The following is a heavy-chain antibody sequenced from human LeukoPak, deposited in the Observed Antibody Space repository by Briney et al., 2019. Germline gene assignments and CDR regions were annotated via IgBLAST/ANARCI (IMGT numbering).Heavy chain of an antibody. V-gene: IGHV3-74*01. J-gene: IGHJ1*01. CDR1: GFTFSSYW. CDR3: ARAPSEIGGYYPEYFRH. CDR2: IKSDGST. D-gene: IGHD3-22*01. Sequence: GGSLRLSCAASGFTFSSYWMHWVRQAPGKGLVWVSRIKSDGSTNYSDSVKGRFTISRDNAKNTVSLQMNSLRAEDTGVYYCARAPSEIGGYYPEYFRHWGQGTLVTVSS.